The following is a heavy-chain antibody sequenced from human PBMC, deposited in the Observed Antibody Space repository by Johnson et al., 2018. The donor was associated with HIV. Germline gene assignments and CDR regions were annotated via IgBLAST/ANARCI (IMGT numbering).Heavy chain of an antibody. D-gene: IGHD3-16*02. Sequence: QVQLVESGGGLVQPGGSLRLSCAASGFTFSDYYMSWIRQAPGKGLEWVSYISSSGSTIYYADSVKGRFTISRDNAKNSLYLQMNSLRAEDTAVYYCARAGHYGYVWASYRHDAFDIWGQGTMVTVSS. V-gene: IGHV3-11*04. CDR3: ARAGHYGYVWASYRHDAFDI. CDR2: ISSSGSTI. CDR1: GFTFSDYY. J-gene: IGHJ3*02.